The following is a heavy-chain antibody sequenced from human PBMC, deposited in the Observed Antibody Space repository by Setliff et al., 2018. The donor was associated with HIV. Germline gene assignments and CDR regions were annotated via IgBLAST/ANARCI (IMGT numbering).Heavy chain of an antibody. CDR3: ASGYPSGWYYYGMDV. J-gene: IGHJ6*02. V-gene: IGHV1-69*05. CDR1: GGTFSSYT. CDR2: IIPIFGTA. Sequence: SVKVSCKASGGTFSSYTISWVRQAPGQGLEWMGGIIPIFGTANYAQKFQGRVTITTDESTSTAYMELSSLRSEDTAVYYCASGYPSGWYYYGMDVWGQGTTVTVSS. D-gene: IGHD5-18*01.